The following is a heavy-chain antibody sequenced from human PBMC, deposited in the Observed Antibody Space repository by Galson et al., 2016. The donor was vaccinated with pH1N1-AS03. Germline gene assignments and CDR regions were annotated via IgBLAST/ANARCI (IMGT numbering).Heavy chain of an antibody. CDR2: INTGNGVT. CDR1: GYTFSAYA. V-gene: IGHV1-3*04. CDR3: AGDCNGRWQQFLDH. J-gene: IGHJ4*02. Sequence: SVKVSCKASGYTFSAYAMHWVRQAPGQGLEWMGWINTGNGVTKYSQKFQDRITISSDAGATTAYMELSSLRSEDTAVFYCAGDCNGRWQQFLDHWGQGTLVTVSA. D-gene: IGHD5-24*01.